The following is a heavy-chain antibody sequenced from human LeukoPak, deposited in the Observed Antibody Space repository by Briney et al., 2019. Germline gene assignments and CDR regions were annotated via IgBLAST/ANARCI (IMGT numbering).Heavy chain of an antibody. CDR3: ARVKRALPSGSYSET. CDR2: ISAYNGNT. V-gene: IGHV1-18*01. Sequence: ASVKVSCKASGYTFTSYGISWVRQAPGQGLEWMGWISAYNGNTNYAQKLQGRVTMTTDTSTSTAYMELRSLRSDDTAVYYCARVKRALPSGSYSETWGQGTMVTVSS. CDR1: GYTFTSYG. D-gene: IGHD1-26*01. J-gene: IGHJ3*01.